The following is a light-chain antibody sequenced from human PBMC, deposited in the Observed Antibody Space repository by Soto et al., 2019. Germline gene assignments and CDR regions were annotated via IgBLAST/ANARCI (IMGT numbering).Light chain of an antibody. V-gene: IGLV2-14*03. J-gene: IGLJ2*01. CDR2: DVS. Sequence: QSALTQPASVSGSPGQSITISCTGTTSDVGDYNYVSWYQQHPGKAPKLMIYDVSNRPSGVSNRFSGSKSGNTASLTISGLQAEDEADYHCSSYTSSSTVLFGGGTKVTVL. CDR1: TSDVGDYNY. CDR3: SSYTSSSTVL.